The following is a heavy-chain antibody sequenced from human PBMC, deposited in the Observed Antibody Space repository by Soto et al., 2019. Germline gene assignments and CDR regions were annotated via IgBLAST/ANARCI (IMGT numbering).Heavy chain of an antibody. CDR2: ITGSTGTT. Sequence: EVQVLESGGGSVQPGGSLRLSCAASGFTFSNFAMSWVRHAPGKGLEWVSEITGSTGTTYYADSVRRRFIISRDNSQNTLHLQMNSLRPEDTAVYYCAKDTSSSPYYMDVWGKGTTVTVSS. J-gene: IGHJ6*03. CDR1: GFTFSNFA. CDR3: AKDTSSSPYYMDV. V-gene: IGHV3-23*01. D-gene: IGHD2-2*01.